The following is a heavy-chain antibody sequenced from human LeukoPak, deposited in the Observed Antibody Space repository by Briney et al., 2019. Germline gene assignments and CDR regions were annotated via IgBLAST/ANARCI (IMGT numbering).Heavy chain of an antibody. CDR2: ISSSGSTI. J-gene: IGHJ6*03. CDR3: ARENNWNSHYYYYYMDV. V-gene: IGHV3-11*04. CDR1: GFTFSDYY. D-gene: IGHD1-7*01. Sequence: PGGSLRLSCAASGFTFSDYYMSWIRQAPGKGLEWVSYISSSGSTIYYTDSVKGRFTISRDNAKNSLYLQMNSLRAEDTAVYYCARENNWNSHYYYYYMDVWGKGTTVTVSS.